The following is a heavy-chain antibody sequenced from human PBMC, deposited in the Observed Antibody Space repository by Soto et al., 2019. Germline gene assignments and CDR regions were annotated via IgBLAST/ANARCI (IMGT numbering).Heavy chain of an antibody. V-gene: IGHV6-1*01. Sequence: SQTLSLTGVISGDSVSSNSAAWNWIRQSPSRGLEWLGRTYYRSKWYNDYAVSVKSRITINPDTSKNQLSLQLNSVTPEDTAVYYCARDRHSSTWSNYGMDVWGQGTTVTVSS. CDR3: ARDRHSSTWSNYGMDV. D-gene: IGHD6-13*01. J-gene: IGHJ6*02. CDR1: GDSVSSNSAA. CDR2: TYYRSKWYN.